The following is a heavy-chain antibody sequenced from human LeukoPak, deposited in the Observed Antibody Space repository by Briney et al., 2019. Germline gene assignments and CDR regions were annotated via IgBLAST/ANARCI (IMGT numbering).Heavy chain of an antibody. V-gene: IGHV3-23*01. D-gene: IGHD3-16*01. CDR2: ISGSSGGT. CDR1: GFTFRDYY. Sequence: GGSLRLSCAASGFTFRDYYMSWIRQAPGKGLEWVSAISGSSGGTYYADSVKGRFTISRDNSKNTLYLQMNSLRAEDTAVYYCAKGGAYYWYFDLWGRGTLVTVSS. CDR3: AKGGAYYWYFDL. J-gene: IGHJ2*01.